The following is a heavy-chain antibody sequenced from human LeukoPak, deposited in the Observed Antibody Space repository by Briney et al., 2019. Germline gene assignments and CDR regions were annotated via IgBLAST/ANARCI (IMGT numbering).Heavy chain of an antibody. CDR1: GFTVSSNY. CDR2: IYSGGST. D-gene: IGHD3-22*01. V-gene: IGHV3-66*01. J-gene: IGHJ4*02. CDR3: ARGTRSHYYGSSGYYY. Sequence: GGSLRLSCAASGFTVSSNYMSWVRQAPGKGLEWVSVIYSGGSTYYADSVKGRFTISRDNSKNTLYLQMNSLRAEDTAVYYCARGTRSHYYGSSGYYYWGQGTLVTVSS.